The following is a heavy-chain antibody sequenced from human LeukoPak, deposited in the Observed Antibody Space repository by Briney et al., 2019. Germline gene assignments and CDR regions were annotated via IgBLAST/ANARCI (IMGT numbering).Heavy chain of an antibody. J-gene: IGHJ6*03. CDR3: ARRPGLGVNYYYYYMDV. CDR2: IYYSGST. D-gene: IGHD3/OR15-3a*01. Sequence: PSETLSLTCTVSGGSISSSSYYWGWIRQPPGKGLEWIGSIYYSGSTYYNPSLKSRVTISVDTSKNQFSLKLSSVTAADTAVYYCARRPGLGVNYYYYYMDVWGKGTTVTVSS. V-gene: IGHV4-39*07. CDR1: GGSISSSSYY.